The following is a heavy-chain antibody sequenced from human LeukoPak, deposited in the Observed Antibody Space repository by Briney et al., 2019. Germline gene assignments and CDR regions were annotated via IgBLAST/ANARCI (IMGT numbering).Heavy chain of an antibody. CDR1: GITFSYCS. CDR3: AGHYGDFAEGTFDY. CDR2: ISSSSGYI. Sequence: GGSLRLSCAASGITFSYCSMNWVRQAPGKGLQWVSSISSSSGYIYYADSVKGRFTISRDNAGNSLYLQMNSLRADDTAVYYCAGHYGDFAEGTFDYWGQGTLVTVSS. V-gene: IGHV3-21*06. J-gene: IGHJ4*02. D-gene: IGHD4-17*01.